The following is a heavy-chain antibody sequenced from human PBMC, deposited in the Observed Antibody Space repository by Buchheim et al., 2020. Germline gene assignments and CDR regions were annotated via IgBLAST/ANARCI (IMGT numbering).Heavy chain of an antibody. D-gene: IGHD1-26*01. Sequence: EAQLVESGGGLVQPGGSLRLSCAASEFTITSYWMSWVRQAPGKGLEWVANIKQDGSESYYVDSVKGRFTISRDNARNLLFLQMNSLSVEDTAVYYCAREQWELLRPLDSWGQGTL. CDR3: AREQWELLRPLDS. V-gene: IGHV3-7*01. CDR2: IKQDGSES. J-gene: IGHJ4*02. CDR1: EFTITSYW.